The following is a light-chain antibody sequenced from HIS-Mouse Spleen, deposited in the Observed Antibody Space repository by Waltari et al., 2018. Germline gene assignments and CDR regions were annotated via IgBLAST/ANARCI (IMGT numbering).Light chain of an antibody. Sequence: QSALTQPASVSGSPGQSITISCTGTSSDVGGYHYVSWYQQHPGKAPKLMIYEVSNRPSGVSNRFSGSKSGNTASLTISGLQAEDEADYYCSSYTSSSTHNYVFGTGTKVTVL. CDR2: EVS. J-gene: IGLJ1*01. CDR1: SSDVGGYHY. CDR3: SSYTSSSTHNYV. V-gene: IGLV2-14*01.